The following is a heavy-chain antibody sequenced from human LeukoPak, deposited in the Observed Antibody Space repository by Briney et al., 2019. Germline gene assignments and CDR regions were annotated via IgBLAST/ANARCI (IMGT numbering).Heavy chain of an antibody. CDR2: ISGSGGST. Sequence: GGSLRLSCAASGFTFSSYAMSWVRQAPGKGLEWVSAISGSGGSTYYADSVKGRFTISRDNSKNTLYLQMNSLRAEDTAVYYCAKGYHWSYGFWSGYYTPFDYWGQGTLVTVSS. J-gene: IGHJ4*02. CDR1: GFTFSSYA. D-gene: IGHD3-3*01. V-gene: IGHV3-23*01. CDR3: AKGYHWSYGFWSGYYTPFDY.